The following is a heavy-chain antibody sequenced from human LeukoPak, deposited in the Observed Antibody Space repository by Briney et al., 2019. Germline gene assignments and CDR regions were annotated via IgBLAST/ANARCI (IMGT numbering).Heavy chain of an antibody. D-gene: IGHD2-21*02. CDR1: GFTFSSYS. CDR2: ISSSSSYI. V-gene: IGHV3-21*01. J-gene: IGHJ4*02. Sequence: GGSLRLSCAASGFTFSSYSMNWVRQAPGKGLEWVSSISSSSSYIYYADSVKGRFTISRDNAKNSLYLQMNSLRAEDTAVYYCTRGQSYCGADCYSDWGQGTLVTVSS. CDR3: TRGQSYCGADCYSD.